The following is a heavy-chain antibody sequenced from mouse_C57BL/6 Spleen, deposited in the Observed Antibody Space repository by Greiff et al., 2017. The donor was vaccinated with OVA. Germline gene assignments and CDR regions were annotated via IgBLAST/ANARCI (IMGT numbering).Heavy chain of an antibody. Sequence: QVQLQQPGAELVKPGASVKLSCKASGYTFTSYWMQWVKQRPGQGLEWIGGIDPSDSYTNYNQKFKGKATLTVDTSSSTAYMQLSSLTSEDSAVYYCARRFFDYWGQGTTLTVSS. V-gene: IGHV1-50*01. CDR1: GYTFTSYW. J-gene: IGHJ2*01. CDR3: ARRFFDY. CDR2: IDPSDSYT.